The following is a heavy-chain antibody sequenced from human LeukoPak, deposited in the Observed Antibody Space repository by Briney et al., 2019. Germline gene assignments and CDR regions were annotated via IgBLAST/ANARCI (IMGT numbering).Heavy chain of an antibody. Sequence: GGSLRLSCAASGFTFSSYAMSWVRQAPGKGLEWVSLISPSGGNTYYADSVRGRFTISRDNSKNTLHLQMSSLRAEDTALYYCAKRGDSSGDSKHFDYWGQGTLVTVSS. CDR2: ISPSGGNT. D-gene: IGHD3-22*01. J-gene: IGHJ4*02. V-gene: IGHV3-23*01. CDR1: GFTFSSYA. CDR3: AKRGDSSGDSKHFDY.